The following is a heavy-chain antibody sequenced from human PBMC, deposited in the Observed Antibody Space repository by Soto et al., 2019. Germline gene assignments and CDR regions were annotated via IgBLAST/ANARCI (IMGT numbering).Heavy chain of an antibody. V-gene: IGHV1-69*06. CDR3: ARSDCSGGSCYSGSDY. J-gene: IGHJ4*02. Sequence: SVKVSCKASGGTFSSYAISWVRQAPGQGLEWMGGIIPIFGTANYAQKFQGRVTITADKSTSTAYMELSSLRSEDTAVYYCARSDCSGGSCYSGSDYWGQGTLVTVSS. CDR2: IIPIFGTA. D-gene: IGHD2-15*01. CDR1: GGTFSSYA.